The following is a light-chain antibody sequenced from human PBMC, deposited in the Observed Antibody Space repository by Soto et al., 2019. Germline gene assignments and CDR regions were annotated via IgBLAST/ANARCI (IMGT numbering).Light chain of an antibody. CDR3: QQRSNWPPLT. J-gene: IGKJ4*01. CDR2: DAS. Sequence: EIVVTHSPATLSLSPGERATLSCRTSQSVGSYLAWYQKKPGQAPRLLIYDASNRATGIPARFSGSGSGRDFTLTISSLEPEDFAVYYCQQRSNWPPLTFGGGTKVEIK. CDR1: QSVGSY. V-gene: IGKV3-11*02.